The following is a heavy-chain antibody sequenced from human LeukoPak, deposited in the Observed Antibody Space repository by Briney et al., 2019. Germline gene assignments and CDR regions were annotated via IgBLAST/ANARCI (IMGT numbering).Heavy chain of an antibody. CDR2: INWTGGST. J-gene: IGHJ3*02. D-gene: IGHD1-26*01. CDR3: ARLRVVWDLDDAFDI. Sequence: GGSLRLSCAASGFTVSSNYMSWVRQAPGKGLEWVSGINWTGGSTAYADPVKGRFTISRDNAKNSLYLQMNSLRAEDTALYYCARLRVVWDLDDAFDIWGQGTMVIVSS. CDR1: GFTVSSNY. V-gene: IGHV3-20*04.